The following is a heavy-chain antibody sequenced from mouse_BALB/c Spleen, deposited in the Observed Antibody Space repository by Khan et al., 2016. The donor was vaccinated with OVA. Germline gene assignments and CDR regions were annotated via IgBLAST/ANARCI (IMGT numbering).Heavy chain of an antibody. D-gene: IGHD1-1*01. CDR2: ISGDSNTI. CDR3: ATSYFYGYYFDY. V-gene: IGHV5-17*02. J-gene: IGHJ2*01. CDR1: GFTFSSYG. Sequence: EVMLVESGGDLVQPGGSRKLSCAASGFTFSSYGMHWVRQAPEKGLEWVAYISGDSNTIYYADTVKGRFTISRDNPRNTLFLQMTSLMSEDTAMYYCATSYFYGYYFDYGGRGTTLTVSS.